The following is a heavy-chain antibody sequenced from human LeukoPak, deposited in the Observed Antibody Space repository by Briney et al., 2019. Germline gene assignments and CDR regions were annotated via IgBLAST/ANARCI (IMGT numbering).Heavy chain of an antibody. CDR2: INPNSGGT. CDR1: GYTFTGYY. CDR3: ARECSSTSCNGGDAFDI. Sequence: GASVKVSCKASGYTFTGYYMHWVRQAPGQGLEWMGWINPNSGGTNYAQKFQGRVTMTGDTSISTAYMELSRLRSDDTAVYYCARECSSTSCNGGDAFDIWGQGTMVTVSS. D-gene: IGHD2-2*01. V-gene: IGHV1-2*02. J-gene: IGHJ3*02.